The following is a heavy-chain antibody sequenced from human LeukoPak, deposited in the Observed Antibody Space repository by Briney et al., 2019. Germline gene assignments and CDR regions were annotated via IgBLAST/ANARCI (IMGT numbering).Heavy chain of an antibody. CDR2: INPNSGGT. V-gene: IGHV1-2*02. Sequence: ASLKVSCKASGYTFTSYYMHWGRQAPGQGREWRGWINPNSGGTNYAQNFQGRVTMTRDTSISTAYMQLSRLRSDDTAVYYCARDSRITIFGVADDAFDIWGQGTMVTVSS. D-gene: IGHD3-3*01. CDR3: ARDSRITIFGVADDAFDI. J-gene: IGHJ3*02. CDR1: GYTFTSYY.